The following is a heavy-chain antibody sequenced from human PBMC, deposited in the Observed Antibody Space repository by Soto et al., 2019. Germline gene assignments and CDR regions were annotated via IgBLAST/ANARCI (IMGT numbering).Heavy chain of an antibody. CDR2: IYYTGST. V-gene: IGHV4-59*01. CDR3: ARVRSGFVRGFDY. D-gene: IGHD5-12*01. J-gene: IGHJ4*02. CDR1: GGSISIYY. Sequence: SETLSLTCSVSGGSISIYYWTWIRQSPGRGLEWIGDIYYTGSTNYNPSLESRVTISLDTSKNQFSLRLTSVTAADTAVYYCARVRSGFVRGFDYWGQGTLVTVYS.